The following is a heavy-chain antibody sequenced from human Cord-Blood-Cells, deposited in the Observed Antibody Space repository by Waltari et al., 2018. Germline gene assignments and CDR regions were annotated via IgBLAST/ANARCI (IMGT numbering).Heavy chain of an antibody. CDR3: ARDDFWSGYYAFDI. Sequence: QVQLQQWGAGLLKPSETLSLTCAVYGGSFSGYYWSWIRQPPGKGLEWIGEINHSGSTNYNPSLKSRVTISVDTSKNQFSLKLSSVTAADTAVYYCARDDFWSGYYAFDIWGQGTMVTVSS. J-gene: IGHJ3*02. V-gene: IGHV4-34*01. D-gene: IGHD3-3*01. CDR2: INHSGST. CDR1: GGSFSGYY.